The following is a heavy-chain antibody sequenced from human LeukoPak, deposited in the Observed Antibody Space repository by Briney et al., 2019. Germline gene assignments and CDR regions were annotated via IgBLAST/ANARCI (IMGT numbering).Heavy chain of an antibody. CDR2: IKLDGSEE. CDR3: ARERGYYYDSTDAFDI. Sequence: QTGGSLRLSCAASGFTFSSYWMNWVRQAPGKGLEWVANIKLDGSEEYYVDSVKGRFTISRDNAKNSLYLQMNSLRAEDTAVYYCARERGYYYDSTDAFDIWGQGTMVTVSS. CDR1: GFTFSSYW. J-gene: IGHJ3*02. V-gene: IGHV3-7*01. D-gene: IGHD3-22*01.